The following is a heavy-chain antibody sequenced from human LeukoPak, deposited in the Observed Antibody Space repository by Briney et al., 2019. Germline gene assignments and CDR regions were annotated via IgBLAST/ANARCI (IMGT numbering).Heavy chain of an antibody. V-gene: IGHV3-7*01. J-gene: IGHJ3*02. CDR2: IKEDGSVK. CDR1: GFTFSSSW. D-gene: IGHD1-26*01. Sequence: GGSLRLSCAASGFTFSSSWMTWVRQAPGKGLEWVANIKEDGSVKQYVDSMKGRFTISRDNAKNPLFLQMNSLGAEDTAVYYCARSVYWAFDMWGQGTMVTVSS. CDR3: ARSVYWAFDM.